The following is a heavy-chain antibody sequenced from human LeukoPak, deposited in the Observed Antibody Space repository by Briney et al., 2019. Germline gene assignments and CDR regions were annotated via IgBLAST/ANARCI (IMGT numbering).Heavy chain of an antibody. D-gene: IGHD3-10*01. CDR3: ARRKKDGSGSYYYYMDV. CDR1: GFTFSSYA. Sequence: GGSLRLSCAASGFTFSSYAMHWVRQAPGKGLEWVAVIWYDVSNKYYADSVKGRFTISRDNSKNTLYLQMNSLRAEDTAVYYCARRKKDGSGSYYYYMDVWGKGTTVTVSS. CDR2: IWYDVSNK. J-gene: IGHJ6*03. V-gene: IGHV3-33*08.